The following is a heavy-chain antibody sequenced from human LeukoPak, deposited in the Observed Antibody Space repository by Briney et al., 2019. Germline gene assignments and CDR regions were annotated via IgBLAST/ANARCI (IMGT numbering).Heavy chain of an antibody. V-gene: IGHV4-59*01. CDR1: GGSISSYY. Sequence: PSETLSLTCTVSGGSISSYYWSWIRQPPGKGLEWIGYIYYTGSTNYNPSLTSRVTISVDTSKNQFSLKLTSVTAADTAVYYCARGPHWVTGDYDAFGVWGQGTMVTVSS. D-gene: IGHD4-17*01. CDR3: ARGPHWVTGDYDAFGV. J-gene: IGHJ3*01. CDR2: IYYTGST.